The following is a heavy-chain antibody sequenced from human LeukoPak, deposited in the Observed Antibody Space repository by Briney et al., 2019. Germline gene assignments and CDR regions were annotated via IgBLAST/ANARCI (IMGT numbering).Heavy chain of an antibody. J-gene: IGHJ5*02. V-gene: IGHV3-9*03. D-gene: IGHD3-22*01. CDR3: ARGRGCYTDISSYYDH. CDR1: GFTFDNYA. Sequence: PGGSLRLSCAASGFTFDNYAMYWVRQAPGKGLEWVSGISSNSGNIGYADSVKGRFTISRDNAKNFLYLQMNSLRAEDMALYYCARGRGCYTDISSYYDHWGQGTLVTVSS. CDR2: ISSNSGNI.